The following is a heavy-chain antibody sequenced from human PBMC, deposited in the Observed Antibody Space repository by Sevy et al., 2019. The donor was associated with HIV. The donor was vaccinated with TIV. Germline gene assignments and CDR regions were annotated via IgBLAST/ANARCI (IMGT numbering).Heavy chain of an antibody. J-gene: IGHJ4*02. D-gene: IGHD6-13*01. CDR1: GFIFNNYA. V-gene: IGHV3-30*04. Sequence: GGSLRLSCAVSGFIFNNYAMHWVRQAPGKGLEWAAGISHDGSNKYYGDSVKGRFTISRDNSKNTVYLQMNSLRAEDTAVYYCARALSTWYYFDYWGQGTLVTVSS. CDR3: ARALSTWYYFDY. CDR2: ISHDGSNK.